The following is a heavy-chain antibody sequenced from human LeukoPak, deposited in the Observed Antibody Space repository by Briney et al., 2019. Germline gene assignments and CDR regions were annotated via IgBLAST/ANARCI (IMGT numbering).Heavy chain of an antibody. Sequence: PSETLSLTCTVSGGSISSYYWSWIRQPPGKGLEWIGNIYYSGSTNYNPSLKSRVTISVDTSKNQFSLKLSSETAADTAVYYCTRGSIAYYYMDVWGKGTTVTISS. CDR3: TRGSIAYYYMDV. V-gene: IGHV4-59*01. CDR1: GGSISSYY. CDR2: IYYSGST. J-gene: IGHJ6*03. D-gene: IGHD3-22*01.